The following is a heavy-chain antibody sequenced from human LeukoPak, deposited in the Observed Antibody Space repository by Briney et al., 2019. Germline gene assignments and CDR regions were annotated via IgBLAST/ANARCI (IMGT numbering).Heavy chain of an antibody. CDR3: ARLWQYSMTPHRSGLHY. CDR1: GGTFSSYA. Sequence: EASVKVSCKASGGTFSSYAISWVRQAPGQGLEWMGGIIPIFGTANYAQKFQGRVTITTDESTSTAYMELSSLRSEDTAVYFCARLWQYSMTPHRSGLHYWGQGTQVIVS. CDR2: IIPIFGTA. D-gene: IGHD1-14*01. J-gene: IGHJ4*02. V-gene: IGHV1-69*05.